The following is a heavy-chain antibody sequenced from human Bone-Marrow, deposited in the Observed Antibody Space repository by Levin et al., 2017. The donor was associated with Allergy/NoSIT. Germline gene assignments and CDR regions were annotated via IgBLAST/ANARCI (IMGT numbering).Heavy chain of an antibody. CDR2: INSDGSST. CDR3: ARDRIQLWLYYYYGMDG. CDR1: GFTFSSYW. J-gene: IGHJ6*02. D-gene: IGHD5-18*01. V-gene: IGHV3-74*01. Sequence: AGGSLRLSCAASGFTFSSYWMHWVRQAPGKGLVWVSRINSDGSSTSYADSVKGRFTISRDNAKNTLYLQMNSLRAEDTAVYYCARDRIQLWLYYYYGMDGWGQGTTVTVSS.